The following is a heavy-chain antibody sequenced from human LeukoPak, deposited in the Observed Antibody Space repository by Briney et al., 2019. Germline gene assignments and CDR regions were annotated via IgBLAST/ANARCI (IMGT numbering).Heavy chain of an antibody. CDR1: GGSFSGYY. CDR2: INHSGST. Sequence: SETLSLTCAVYGGSFSGYYWSWIRQPPGKGLEWIGEINHSGSTNYNPSLKSRVTISVDTSKNQFSLKLSSVTAADTAVYYCASFNLGDGYNKYYFDYWGQGTLVTVSS. D-gene: IGHD5-24*01. J-gene: IGHJ4*02. V-gene: IGHV4-34*01. CDR3: ASFNLGDGYNKYYFDY.